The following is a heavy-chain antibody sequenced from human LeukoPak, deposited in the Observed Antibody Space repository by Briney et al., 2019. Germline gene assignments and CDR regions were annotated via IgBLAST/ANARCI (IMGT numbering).Heavy chain of an antibody. Sequence: SSETLSLTCTVYGGSFSAYYWSWIRQPPGKGLEWIGEINHSGSTNYNPSLKSRVAISVDTSRNQFSLRLSSVTAADTAVYYCARGQRITMTDWGQGTLVTVSS. D-gene: IGHD3-22*01. J-gene: IGHJ4*02. CDR1: GGSFSAYY. V-gene: IGHV4-34*01. CDR2: INHSGST. CDR3: ARGQRITMTD.